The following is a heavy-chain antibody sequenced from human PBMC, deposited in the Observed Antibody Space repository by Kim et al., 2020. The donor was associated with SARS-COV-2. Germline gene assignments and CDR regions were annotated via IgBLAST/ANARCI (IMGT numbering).Heavy chain of an antibody. Sequence: SETLSLTCAVYGGSFSGYYWSWIRQPPGKGLEWIGEINHSGSTNYNPSLKSRVTISVDTSKNQFSLKLSSVTAADTAVYYCARLFGYFKTWFGESTFDYWGQGTLVTVSS. CDR1: GGSFSGYY. CDR2: INHSGST. D-gene: IGHD3-10*01. CDR3: ARLFGYFKTWFGESTFDY. V-gene: IGHV4-34*01. J-gene: IGHJ4*02.